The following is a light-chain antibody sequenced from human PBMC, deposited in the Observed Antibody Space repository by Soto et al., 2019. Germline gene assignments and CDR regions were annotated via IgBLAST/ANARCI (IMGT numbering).Light chain of an antibody. CDR2: DAS. V-gene: IGKV3-11*01. J-gene: IGKJ3*01. CDR1: QSVRGS. CDR3: QQRSNWPT. Sequence: EISLTQSACTLSLSPGERATPSCRASQSVRGSLAWYQQKPGQAPRLLIYDASNRATGIPARFSGGGSGTDFTLTISSLQPEDFAVYYCQQRSNWPTFGPGTKVDIK.